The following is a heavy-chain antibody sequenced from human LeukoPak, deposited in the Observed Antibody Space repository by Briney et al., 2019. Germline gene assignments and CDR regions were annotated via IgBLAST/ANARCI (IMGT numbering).Heavy chain of an antibody. CDR3: ASFWVDGDYGGLDY. D-gene: IGHD4-17*01. J-gene: IGHJ4*02. CDR1: GFTFSSYA. CDR2: IWYDGSNK. Sequence: GGSLRLSCAASGFTFSSYAMSWVRQAPGKGLEWVAVIWYDGSNKYYADSVKGRFTISRDNSKNTLYLQMNSLRAEDTAVYYCASFWVDGDYGGLDYWGQGTLVTVSS. V-gene: IGHV3-33*08.